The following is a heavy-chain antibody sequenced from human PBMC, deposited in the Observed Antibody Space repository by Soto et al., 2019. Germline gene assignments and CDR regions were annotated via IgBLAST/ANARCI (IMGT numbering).Heavy chain of an antibody. J-gene: IGHJ4*02. CDR3: ARSASILTGYLL. V-gene: IGHV4-31*03. CDR2: IYYSGST. Sequence: QVQLQESGPGLVKPSQTLSLTCTVSGGSISSGGYYWSWIRQHPGKGLEWIGYIYYSGSTYYNPSLKSRVTISVDTSKNQFALKLSSVTAADTAVYYCARSASILTGYLLWGQGTLVTVSS. D-gene: IGHD3-9*01. CDR1: GGSISSGGYY.